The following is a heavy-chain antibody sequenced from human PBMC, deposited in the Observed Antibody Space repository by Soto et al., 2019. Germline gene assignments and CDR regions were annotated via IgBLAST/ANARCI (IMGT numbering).Heavy chain of an antibody. CDR2: IHYSGST. CDR3: ARISVASRYMDV. J-gene: IGHJ6*03. D-gene: IGHD5-12*01. Sequence: PSETLSLTCAVSGGSISSYYWSWIRQPPGKGLEWIGYIHYSGSTNYNPSLKSRVTISGDTSKNQISLKLSSVTAADTAVYYCARISVASRYMDVWGKGTTVTVSS. V-gene: IGHV4-59*08. CDR1: GGSISSYY.